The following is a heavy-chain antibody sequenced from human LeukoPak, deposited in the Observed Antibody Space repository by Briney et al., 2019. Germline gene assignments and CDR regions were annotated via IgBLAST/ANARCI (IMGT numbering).Heavy chain of an antibody. Sequence: GGSLRLSCAASGFTFSRYTMNWVRQAPGKGLEWVSYISCSSTTIYYADSVKGRFTLSRDNAKNSLYLQMNSLRDEDTAVYYCARDPSYDSSGYYIYYYGMDVWGQGTTVTVSS. CDR1: GFTFSRYT. V-gene: IGHV3-48*02. D-gene: IGHD3-22*01. CDR3: ARDPSYDSSGYYIYYYGMDV. CDR2: ISCSSTTI. J-gene: IGHJ6*02.